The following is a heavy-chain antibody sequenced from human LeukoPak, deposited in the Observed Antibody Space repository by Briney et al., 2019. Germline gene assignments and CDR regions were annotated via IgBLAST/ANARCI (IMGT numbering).Heavy chain of an antibody. V-gene: IGHV1-2*02. CDR3: ARDPTTVVTLDI. J-gene: IGHJ3*02. CDR2: INPNSGGT. D-gene: IGHD4-23*01. CDR1: GYTFTGYY. Sequence: VASVKVSCKASGYTFTGYYIHWVRQAPGQGLEWMGWINPNSGGTNYAQKFQGRVTMTRGTSISTAYMELSRLRSDDTAVYYCARDPTTVVTLDIWGQGTMVTVSS.